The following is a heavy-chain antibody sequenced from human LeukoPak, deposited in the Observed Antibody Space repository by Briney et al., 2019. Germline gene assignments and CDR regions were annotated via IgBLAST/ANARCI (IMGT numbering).Heavy chain of an antibody. V-gene: IGHV4-59*08. CDR2: IYYSGST. D-gene: IGHD3-3*01. CDR1: GGSISSYY. CDR3: ARLYDFWSGYYGRYYFDY. Sequence: PSETLSLTCTVSGGSISSYYWSWIRQPPGKGLEWIGYIYYSGSTNYNPSLKSRVTISVDTPKNQFSLKLSSVTAADTAVYYCARLYDFWSGYYGRYYFDYWGQGTLVTVSS. J-gene: IGHJ4*02.